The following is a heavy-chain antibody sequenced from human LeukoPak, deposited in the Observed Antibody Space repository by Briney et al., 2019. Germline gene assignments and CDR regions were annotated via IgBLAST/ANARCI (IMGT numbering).Heavy chain of an antibody. J-gene: IGHJ5*02. CDR2: ISHSGST. CDR3: ATEVGQWLVRT. Sequence: SETLSLTCVGSGYSISNDYYWGWIRQPPGRGVEWIGSISHSGSTYYNPSLKSRVTISADTSKNQFSLKLSSVTAADTAVYYCATEVGQWLVRTWGQGTLVTVSS. CDR1: GYSISNDYY. D-gene: IGHD6-19*01. V-gene: IGHV4-38-2*01.